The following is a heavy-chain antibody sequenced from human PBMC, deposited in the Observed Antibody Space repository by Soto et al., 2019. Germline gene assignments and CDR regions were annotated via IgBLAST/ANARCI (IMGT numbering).Heavy chain of an antibody. CDR3: ARDPFYYYDSSGLNPN. CDR1: GYIFTSYG. Sequence: ALVKVSCKASGYIFTSYGISWVRQAPGQGLEWMGWISAYNGNTNYAQKLQGRVTMTTNTSTSTAYMELRSLRSEDTAVYYCARDPFYYYDSSGLNPNWGQGTMVTVSS. J-gene: IGHJ3*01. D-gene: IGHD3-22*01. CDR2: ISAYNGNT. V-gene: IGHV1-18*01.